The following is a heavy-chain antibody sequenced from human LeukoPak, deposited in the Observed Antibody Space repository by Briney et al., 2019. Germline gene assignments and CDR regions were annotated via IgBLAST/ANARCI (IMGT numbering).Heavy chain of an antibody. CDR2: IYTSGST. CDR3: ARDRAGGWFDP. J-gene: IGHJ5*02. V-gene: IGHV4-61*02. D-gene: IGHD3-10*01. Sequence: PSETLSLTCTVSGGSISGGSYYWSWIRQPAGKGLEWIGRIYTSGSTYYNPSLKSRVTISVDTSKNQFSLKLSSVTAADTAVYYCARDRAGGWFDPWGQGTLVTVSS. CDR1: GGSISGGSYY.